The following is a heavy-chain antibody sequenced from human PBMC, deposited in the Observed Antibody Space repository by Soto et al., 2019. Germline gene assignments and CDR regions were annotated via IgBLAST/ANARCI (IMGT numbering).Heavy chain of an antibody. CDR2: ISSDGSST. V-gene: IGHV3-74*01. J-gene: IGHJ4*02. CDR1: GFTLSNYW. CDR3: ARVPYCSSSSCYSYFDS. D-gene: IGHD2-2*01. Sequence: EVQLVESGGGLVQPGGSLRLSCAASGFTLSNYWMHWARQAPGKGLVWDSRISSDGSSTNYADSVKGRFTISRDNAKNTLHPQMNSLRAEDTAVYYCARVPYCSSSSCYSYFDSWGQGTLVTVSS.